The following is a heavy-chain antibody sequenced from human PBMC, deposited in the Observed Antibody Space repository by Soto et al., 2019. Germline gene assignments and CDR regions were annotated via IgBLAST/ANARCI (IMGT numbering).Heavy chain of an antibody. D-gene: IGHD3-9*01. V-gene: IGHV3-23*01. CDR3: AKDGYDILTGYTPLGMDV. J-gene: IGHJ6*02. CDR1: GFTFSSYA. CDR2: ISGSGGST. Sequence: GGSLRLSCAASGFTFSSYAMSWVRQAPGKGLEWVSAISGSGGSTYYADSVKGRFTISRDNSKNTLYLQMNSLRAEDTAVYYCAKDGYDILTGYTPLGMDVWGQGTTVTVSS.